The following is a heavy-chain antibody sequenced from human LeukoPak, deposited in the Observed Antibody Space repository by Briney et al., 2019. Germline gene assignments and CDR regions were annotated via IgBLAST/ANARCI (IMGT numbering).Heavy chain of an antibody. CDR3: AREGYSGYPKFDY. J-gene: IGHJ4*02. D-gene: IGHD5-12*01. CDR2: ISYDGSNK. Sequence: PGGSLRLSCGASGFTFSSYAMHWVRQAPGKGLEWVAVISYDGSNKYYADSVKGRFTISRDDSKNTLYLQMNSLRAEDTAVYYCAREGYSGYPKFDYWGQGTLVTVSS. CDR1: GFTFSSYA. V-gene: IGHV3-30*04.